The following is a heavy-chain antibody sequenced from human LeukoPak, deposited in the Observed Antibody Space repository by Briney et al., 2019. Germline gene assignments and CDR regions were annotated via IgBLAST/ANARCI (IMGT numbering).Heavy chain of an antibody. CDR3: ARATYGPGRNWFDP. D-gene: IGHD3-10*01. V-gene: IGHV1-46*01. J-gene: IGHJ5*02. Sequence: ASVKVSCKASGGTFSSYAISWVRQAPGQGLEWMGIINPSGGSTSYAQKFQGRVTMTRDTSTSTVYMELSSLRSEDTAVYYCARATYGPGRNWFDPWGQGTVVTVSS. CDR1: GGTFSSYA. CDR2: INPSGGST.